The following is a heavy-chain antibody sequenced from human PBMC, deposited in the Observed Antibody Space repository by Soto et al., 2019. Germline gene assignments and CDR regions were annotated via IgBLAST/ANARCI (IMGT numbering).Heavy chain of an antibody. CDR2: ISSNGGST. CDR3: ARSMETVPESLNPGDCSVTGDPIAY. J-gene: IGHJ4*02. V-gene: IGHV3-64*01. D-gene: IGHD2-21*02. Sequence: PGGSLRLSCAASGFTFSSYAMHWFRQAPGKGLEYVSAISSNGGSTYYANSVKGRFTISRDNSKNTLYLQMGSLRAEDMAVYYCARSMETVPESLNPGDCSVTGDPIAYWAQGTLVPVSS. CDR1: GFTFSSYA.